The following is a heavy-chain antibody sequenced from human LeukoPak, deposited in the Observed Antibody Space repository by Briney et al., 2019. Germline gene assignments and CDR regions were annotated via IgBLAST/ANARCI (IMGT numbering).Heavy chain of an antibody. CDR2: ISGSGDST. Sequence: PGGSLRLSCATSGFTFSNYAMSWVRQAPGNGLEWVSGISGSGDSTYYANSVKGRFTIARDNSKSTLYLQMNGLRAEDTAVYYCANPTRHHIWWYLNYWGQGALVTVSS. CDR3: ANPTRHHIWWYLNY. CDR1: GFTFSNYA. V-gene: IGHV3-23*01. J-gene: IGHJ4*02. D-gene: IGHD4/OR15-4a*01.